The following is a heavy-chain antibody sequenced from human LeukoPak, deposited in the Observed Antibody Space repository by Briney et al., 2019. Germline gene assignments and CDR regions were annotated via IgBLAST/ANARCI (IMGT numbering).Heavy chain of an antibody. CDR1: GGTFSSYA. V-gene: IGHV1-69*04. CDR2: IIPILGIA. Sequence: SVKVSCKASGGTFSSYAISWVRQAPGQGLEWMGRIIPILGIANYAQKFQGRVTITADKSTSTAYMELSSLRSEDTAVYYCARKGEQKMATNSPLDYWGQGTLVTVSS. J-gene: IGHJ4*02. D-gene: IGHD5-24*01. CDR3: ARKGEQKMATNSPLDY.